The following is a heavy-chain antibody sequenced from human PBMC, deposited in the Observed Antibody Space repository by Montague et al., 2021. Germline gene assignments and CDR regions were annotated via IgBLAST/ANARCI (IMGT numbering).Heavy chain of an antibody. J-gene: IGHJ6*03. V-gene: IGHV4-38-2*02. CDR3: ARERDRYYYMDI. CDR1: RSLINSDYY. CDR2: VSHGGRT. Sequence: SVTLSLTCTVSRSLINSDYYWGWIRQPPGKGLGWMGSVSHGGRTYYNPSLKSRVTISVDTSNNHFSLKLSSVTAADTAMYYCARERDRYYYMDIWGKGTTITVSS.